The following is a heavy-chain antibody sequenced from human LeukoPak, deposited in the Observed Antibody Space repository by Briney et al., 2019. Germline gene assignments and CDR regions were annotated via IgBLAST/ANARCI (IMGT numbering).Heavy chain of an antibody. V-gene: IGHV1-2*02. CDR1: GYTFTGYY. Sequence: ASVKVSCKASGYTFTGYYMHWVQQAPGQGLEWMGWINPNSGGTNYAQKFQGRVTMTRDTSISTAYMELSRLRSDDTAVYYCARDQWGVVGAKGLGYWGQGTLVTVSS. D-gene: IGHD1-26*01. CDR2: INPNSGGT. J-gene: IGHJ4*02. CDR3: ARDQWGVVGAKGLGY.